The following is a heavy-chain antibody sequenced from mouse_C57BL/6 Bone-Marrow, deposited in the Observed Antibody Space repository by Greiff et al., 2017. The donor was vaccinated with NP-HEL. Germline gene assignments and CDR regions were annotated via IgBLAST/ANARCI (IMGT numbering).Heavy chain of an antibody. V-gene: IGHV1-54*01. J-gene: IGHJ3*01. CDR1: GYAFTNYL. CDR2: INPGSGGT. CDR3: ARSTGTGFAY. D-gene: IGHD4-1*01. Sequence: QVQLQQSGAELVRPGTSVKVSCKASGYAFTNYLIEWVKQRPGQGLEWIGVINPGSGGTKYNEKLKGKATLTADKSSSNAYMQLSRLTSEDSAVYFCARSTGTGFAYWGQGTLVTVSA.